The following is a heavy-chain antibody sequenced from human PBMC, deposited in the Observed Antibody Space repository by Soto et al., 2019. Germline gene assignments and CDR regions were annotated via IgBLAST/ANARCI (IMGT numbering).Heavy chain of an antibody. V-gene: IGHV4-59*08. CDR2: IYYSGST. CDR1: GGSISTYY. J-gene: IGHJ4*02. Sequence: LSLTCIVSGGSISTYYWNWIRQPPGKGLEWIGYIYYSGSTNHNPSLKSRVTMSVDTSMNQFSLSLSSVTAADTAIYYCARLQRGDATSVHWGQGILVTVSS. D-gene: IGHD2-21*02. CDR3: ARLQRGDATSVH.